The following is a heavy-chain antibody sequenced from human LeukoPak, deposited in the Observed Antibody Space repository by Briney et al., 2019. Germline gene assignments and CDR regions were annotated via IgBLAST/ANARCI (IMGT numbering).Heavy chain of an antibody. CDR2: IYTSGST. CDR1: GGSISSGSYY. J-gene: IGHJ5*02. V-gene: IGHV4-61*02. Sequence: SQTLSLTCTVSGGSISSGSYYWSWIRQPAGKGLERLGRIYTSGSTNYNPSLKSRVTISVDTSKNQFSLKLSSVTAADTAVYYCARDRLGITMVRGVRWSWFDPWGQGTLVTVSS. D-gene: IGHD3-10*01. CDR3: ARDRLGITMVRGVRWSWFDP.